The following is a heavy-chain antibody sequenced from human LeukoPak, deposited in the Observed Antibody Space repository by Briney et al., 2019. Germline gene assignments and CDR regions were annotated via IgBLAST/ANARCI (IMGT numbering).Heavy chain of an antibody. CDR1: GFTFSSYW. Sequence: GGSLRLSCAASGFTFSSYWMHWVRQAPGKGLVWVSRINSDGSSTSYADSVKGRFTISRDNAKNTLYLQMNSLRAEDTAVYYCGRDYGDYRACPYWGQGTLVTVSS. V-gene: IGHV3-74*01. CDR2: INSDGSST. J-gene: IGHJ4*02. D-gene: IGHD4-17*01. CDR3: GRDYGDYRACPY.